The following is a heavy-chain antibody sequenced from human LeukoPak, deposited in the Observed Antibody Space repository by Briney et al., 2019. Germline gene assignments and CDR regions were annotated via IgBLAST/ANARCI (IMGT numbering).Heavy chain of an antibody. D-gene: IGHD3-22*01. J-gene: IGHJ4*02. CDR2: IRYDGSNK. CDR3: ARVSKTYDSSGYYGY. CDR1: GFTFSSYG. V-gene: IGHV3-30*02. Sequence: GGSLRLSCAASGFTFSSYGMHWVRQAPGKGLEWVAFIRYDGSNKYYADSVKGRFTISRDNAKNSLYLQMNSLRAEDTAVYYCARVSKTYDSSGYYGYWGQGTLVTVSS.